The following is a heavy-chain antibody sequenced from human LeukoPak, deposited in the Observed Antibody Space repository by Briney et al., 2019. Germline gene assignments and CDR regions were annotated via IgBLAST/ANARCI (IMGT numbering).Heavy chain of an antibody. CDR3: ARGTGPIDY. Sequence: SQTLSLTCAISGDSVSSNSAAWNWIRKSPSRGLEWLGRTYYRSKWYNDYAVSVKSRITIDPDTSKNHFSLLLNSVTPEDTAVYYCARGTGPIDYWGQGTLVTVSS. D-gene: IGHD3/OR15-3a*01. V-gene: IGHV6-1*01. CDR1: GDSVSSNSAA. J-gene: IGHJ4*02. CDR2: TYYRSKWYN.